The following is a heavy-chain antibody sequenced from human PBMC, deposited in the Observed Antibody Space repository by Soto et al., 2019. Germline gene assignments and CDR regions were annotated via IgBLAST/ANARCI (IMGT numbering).Heavy chain of an antibody. CDR2: INHSGST. V-gene: IGHV4-34*01. Sequence: SSETLSLTCAVYGGSFSGYYWSWIRQPPGKGLEWIGEINHSGSTNYNPSLKSRVTISVDTSKNQFSLKLSSVTAADTAVYYCAGTLRLPTRYYYYGMDVWGQGTTVTVSS. J-gene: IGHJ6*02. CDR1: GGSFSGYY. CDR3: AGTLRLPTRYYYYGMDV. D-gene: IGHD5-12*01.